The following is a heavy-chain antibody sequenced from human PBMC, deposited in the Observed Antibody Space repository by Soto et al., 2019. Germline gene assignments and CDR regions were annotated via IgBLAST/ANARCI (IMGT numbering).Heavy chain of an antibody. J-gene: IGHJ6*02. CDR2: IYYNGNT. CDR1: GGSIASGNDY. D-gene: IGHD2-15*01. V-gene: IGHV4-31*03. CDR3: ARTQCYCSGERCYSTSYAMDV. Sequence: QMQLQESGPGLVKPSQTLSLTCTVSGGSIASGNDYWSWIRQHPGKGLEWIGNIYYNGNTFHNPSLESRLTMLVDTSKNQLSLRLSAVTAADAAIYFCARTQCYCSGERCYSTSYAMDVWGQGTTVTVSS.